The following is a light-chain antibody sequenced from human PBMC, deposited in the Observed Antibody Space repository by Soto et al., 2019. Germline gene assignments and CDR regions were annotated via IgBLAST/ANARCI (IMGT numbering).Light chain of an antibody. Sequence: QFLLTQPASVSGSPGQSITISCTGTSSDVGAYNYDSWYQQYPGEAPKVIIYDVSHRPAGVSNRFSGSKSGNTASLTISGLQTQDEADYYCSSYTSATTYVFGTGTKVTVL. CDR3: SSYTSATTYV. CDR1: SSDVGAYNY. CDR2: DVS. V-gene: IGLV2-14*01. J-gene: IGLJ1*01.